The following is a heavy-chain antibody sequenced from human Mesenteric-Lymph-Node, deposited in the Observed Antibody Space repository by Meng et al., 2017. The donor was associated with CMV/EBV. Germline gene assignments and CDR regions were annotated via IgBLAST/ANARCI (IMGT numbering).Heavy chain of an antibody. CDR3: ARGGITGTRDYYYYGMDV. J-gene: IGHJ6*02. D-gene: IGHD1-20*01. Sequence: ASVKVSCKASGYTFTGYYMHWVRQAPGQGLEWMGWINPNSGGTNYAQKFQGRVTMTRDTSISTAYMELRSLRSDDTAVYYCARGGITGTRDYYYYGMDVWGQGTTVTVSS. V-gene: IGHV1-2*02. CDR2: INPNSGGT. CDR1: GYTFTGYY.